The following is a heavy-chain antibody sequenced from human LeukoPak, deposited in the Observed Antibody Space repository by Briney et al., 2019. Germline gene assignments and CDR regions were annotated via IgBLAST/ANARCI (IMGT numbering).Heavy chain of an antibody. CDR1: GYTFTKYG. Sequence: ASVKVSCKASGYTFTKYGIIWARQAPGQELEWMGWISPYSGNTDYAQKFQGRVTMTTDTSASTVYMELRSLRSDDTAIYYCARGYGDDYWGQGTLLTVSS. CDR3: ARGYGDDY. V-gene: IGHV1-18*01. J-gene: IGHJ4*02. CDR2: ISPYSGNT. D-gene: IGHD3-16*01.